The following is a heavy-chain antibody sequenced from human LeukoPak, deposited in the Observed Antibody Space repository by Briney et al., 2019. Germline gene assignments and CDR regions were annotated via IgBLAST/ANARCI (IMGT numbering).Heavy chain of an antibody. V-gene: IGHV3-15*01. CDR3: TTETVGAILSYYYYYMDV. CDR2: IKSKTDGGTT. CDR1: GFTFSNAW. Sequence: GGSLRLSCAASGFTFSNAWMSWVRQAPGKGLEWVGRIKSKTDGGTTDYAAPVKGRFTISRDDSKNTLYPQMNSLKTEDTAVYYCTTETVGAILSYYYYYMDVWGKGTTVTVSS. J-gene: IGHJ6*03. D-gene: IGHD1-26*01.